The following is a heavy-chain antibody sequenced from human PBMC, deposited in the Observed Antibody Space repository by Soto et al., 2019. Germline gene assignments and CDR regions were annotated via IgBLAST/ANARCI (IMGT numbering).Heavy chain of an antibody. CDR3: ARQAKIGDRSQFYFDS. Sequence: PGGSLRLSCAASGFTFSFYAMHGVRQAPGKRLEWVAVISYNGRNKHYVDSVKGRFTISRDNSQDTLYLQMDSLRPDDTAVYYCARQAKIGDRSQFYFDSWGQGTLVTVSS. CDR2: ISYNGRNK. D-gene: IGHD3-16*01. CDR1: GFTFSFYA. J-gene: IGHJ4*02. V-gene: IGHV3-30*04.